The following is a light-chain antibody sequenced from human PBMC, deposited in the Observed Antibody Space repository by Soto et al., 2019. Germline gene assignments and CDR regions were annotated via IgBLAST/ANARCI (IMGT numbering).Light chain of an antibody. Sequence: AIQLTQSPSSLSASTGDRVAISCRASQGIKSALVWYQQKPGKSPKLLVYDASSLEGGVPSRFSGSGYGTDFTLTITSLHPEDLATYYCQQHGTLPLTFGGGTKVEIK. CDR3: QQHGTLPLT. CDR2: DAS. V-gene: IGKV1-13*02. J-gene: IGKJ4*01. CDR1: QGIKSA.